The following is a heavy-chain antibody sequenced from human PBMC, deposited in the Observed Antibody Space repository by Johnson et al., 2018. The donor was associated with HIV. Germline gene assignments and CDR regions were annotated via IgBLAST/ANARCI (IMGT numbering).Heavy chain of an antibody. V-gene: IGHV3-30*02. CDR3: AKGDKSQGQQLVLGAFDI. CDR2: IRYDGSNK. D-gene: IGHD6-13*01. Sequence: QVKLVESGGGVVQPGGSLRLSCAASGFTFSSYGIHWVRQAPGKGLEWVAFIRYDGSNKYYADSVKGRFTISRDNSKNTLYLQMNSLRAEDTAVYYCAKGDKSQGQQLVLGAFDIWGQGTMVTVSS. CDR1: GFTFSSYG. J-gene: IGHJ3*02.